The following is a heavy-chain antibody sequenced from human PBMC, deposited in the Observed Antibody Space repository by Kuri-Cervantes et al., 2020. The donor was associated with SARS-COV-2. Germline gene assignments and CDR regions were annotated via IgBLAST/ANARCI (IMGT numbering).Heavy chain of an antibody. CDR1: GFTFSSYG. Sequence: GESLKISCAASGFTFSSYGISWVRQAPGQGLEWMGWISAYNGNTNYAQKLQGRVTMTTDTSTSTAYMELRSLRSDDTAVYYCARVAVAALDYWGQGTLVTVSS. J-gene: IGHJ4*02. CDR3: ARVAVAALDY. V-gene: IGHV1-18*01. CDR2: ISAYNGNT. D-gene: IGHD6-19*01.